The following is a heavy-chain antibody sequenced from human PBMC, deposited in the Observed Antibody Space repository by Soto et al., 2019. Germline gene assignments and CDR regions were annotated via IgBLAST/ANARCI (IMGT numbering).Heavy chain of an antibody. V-gene: IGHV4-30-2*01. J-gene: IGHJ4*02. CDR2: MYHSGST. Sequence: TSETLSLTCTVSGGSISSSSYYWGWIRRPPGKGLEWIGYMYHSGSTYYNPSLKSRVTISIDRSKNQFSLKLSSVTAADTAVYYCVRVPDYWGQGILVTVSS. CDR1: GGSISSSSYY. D-gene: IGHD2-2*01. CDR3: VRVPDY.